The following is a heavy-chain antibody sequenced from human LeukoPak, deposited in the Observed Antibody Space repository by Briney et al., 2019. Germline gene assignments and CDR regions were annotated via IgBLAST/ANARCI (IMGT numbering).Heavy chain of an antibody. CDR1: GYTFSDYY. V-gene: IGHV1-2*02. CDR3: ARMRELWFGELLYAMDV. D-gene: IGHD3-10*01. J-gene: IGHJ6*02. CDR2: INPNNGGT. Sequence: ASVKVSCKASGYTFSDYYMYWVRQAPGQGLEYMGWINPNNGGTNYAQKFQGRVTLTRDTSINTANMELSRLRSDDTVVYYCARMRELWFGELLYAMDVWGQGTTVTVSS.